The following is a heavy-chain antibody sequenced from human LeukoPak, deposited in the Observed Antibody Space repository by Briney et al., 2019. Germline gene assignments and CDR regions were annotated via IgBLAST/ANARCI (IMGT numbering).Heavy chain of an antibody. Sequence: PGGSLRLSCAASGFTFSNYWMSWVRQAPGKGLEWVANIKQDGSDKYYVDSVKGRFTISRDNPKNSLYLQMNSLRAEDTALYYCAKNQEPEYLGQGTLVTVSA. CDR2: IKQDGSDK. J-gene: IGHJ4*02. D-gene: IGHD1-14*01. CDR3: AKNQEPEY. V-gene: IGHV3-7*03. CDR1: GFTFSNYW.